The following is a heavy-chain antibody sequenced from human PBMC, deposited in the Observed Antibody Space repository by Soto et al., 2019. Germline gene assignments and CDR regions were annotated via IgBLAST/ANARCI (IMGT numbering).Heavy chain of an antibody. J-gene: IGHJ4*02. V-gene: IGHV4-30-4*02. CDR1: GGSISSGGSY. CDR3: ARDMSGGSSWYEFDS. CDR2: IYYSGNT. Sequence: SETLSLTCTVSGGSISSGGSYWGWIRQPPGKGLEWIGYIYYSGNTYFNPSLKSRVTLSVDTSKNQFSLNLISVTPADTAVYFCARDMSGGSSWYEFDSWGPGTLVTVSS. D-gene: IGHD6-13*01.